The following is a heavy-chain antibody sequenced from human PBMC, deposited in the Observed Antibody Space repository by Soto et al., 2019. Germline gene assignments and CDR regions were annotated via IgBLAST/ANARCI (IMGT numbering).Heavy chain of an antibody. J-gene: IGHJ6*02. CDR1: ADTFTSYG. V-gene: IGHV1-18*04. CDR3: ARFSGGSYNTYYFYYGMDV. Sequence: GASVKVSCKAPADTFTSYGISWVRQAPGQGLDWMGWISAYNGNTKYAQDLQGRVTMTTDTSTSTAYMELRSLRSDDTAMYYCARFSGGSYNTYYFYYGMDVWGQGTTVTVSS. CDR2: ISAYNGNT. D-gene: IGHD2-15*01.